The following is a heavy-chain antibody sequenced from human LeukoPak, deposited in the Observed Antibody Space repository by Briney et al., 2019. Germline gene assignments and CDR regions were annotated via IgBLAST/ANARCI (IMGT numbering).Heavy chain of an antibody. D-gene: IGHD1-26*01. CDR2: INHSGST. J-gene: IGHJ3*02. V-gene: IGHV4-34*01. CDR1: GGSFSGYY. Sequence: SSETLSLTCAVYGGSFSGYYWSWIRQPPGKGLEWIGEINHSGSTNYNPSLKSRVTISVDTSKNQFSLKLSSVTAADTAVYYCARVPRSIVGATEAFDIWGQGTMVTVSS. CDR3: ARVPRSIVGATEAFDI.